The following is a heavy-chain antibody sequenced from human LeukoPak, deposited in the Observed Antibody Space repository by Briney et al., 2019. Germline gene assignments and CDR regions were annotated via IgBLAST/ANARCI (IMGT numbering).Heavy chain of an antibody. CDR1: GFTFKSYW. CDR2: ISSDGTNI. Sequence: GGSLRLSCAASGFTFKSYWMHWVRHVPGRGPVWVSRISSDGTNIRYADSVKGRFTISRDNAKNTLYLQMNSLRAEDTAVYYCARDWGGSGPTSHDYWGQGTLVTVSS. J-gene: IGHJ4*02. CDR3: ARDWGGSGPTSHDY. D-gene: IGHD3-16*01. V-gene: IGHV3-74*01.